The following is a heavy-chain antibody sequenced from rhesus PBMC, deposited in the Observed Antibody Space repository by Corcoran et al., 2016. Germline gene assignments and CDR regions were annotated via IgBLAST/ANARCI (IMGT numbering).Heavy chain of an antibody. CDR2: GEPEEGEA. J-gene: IGHJ4*01. CDR3: ATRWVL. V-gene: IGHV1-111*02. D-gene: IGHD5-24*01. CDR1: GYTFTDYY. Sequence: EVQLVQSGAEVKTPGASVKISCQASGYTFTDYYLHWVRQDTGKGLEWRGRGEPEEGEAIHAKKFQDRVTITADTSTDTAYMELSSLRSEDTAVYYCATRWVLWGQGVLVTVSS.